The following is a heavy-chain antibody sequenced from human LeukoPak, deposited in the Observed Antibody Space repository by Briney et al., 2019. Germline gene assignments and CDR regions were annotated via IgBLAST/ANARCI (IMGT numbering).Heavy chain of an antibody. V-gene: IGHV3-9*01. J-gene: IGHJ4*02. D-gene: IGHD3-10*01. CDR2: ISWNSGSI. CDR3: AKGPRYYGSGSLYNFDY. CDR1: GFTFDDYA. Sequence: GGSLRLSCAASGFTFDDYAMHWVRQAPGKGLEWVSGISWNSGSIGYADSVKGRFTISRDNAKNSLFLQMNSLRTEDTALYYCAKGPRYYGSGSLYNFDYWGQGTLVTVSS.